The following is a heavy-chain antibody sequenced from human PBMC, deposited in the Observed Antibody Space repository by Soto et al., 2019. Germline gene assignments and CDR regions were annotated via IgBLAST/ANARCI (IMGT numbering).Heavy chain of an antibody. CDR2: ISSTGTYI. V-gene: IGHV3-21*01. CDR1: GFTFTRNG. J-gene: IGHJ4*02. Sequence: EVQLVESGGGLVKPGGSLTLSCAASGFTFTRNGMSWVRQAPGKGLEWVSSISSTGTYIYDADSVKGRFTISRDNAKNSVYLQMNSLRVEATAVYYCARSGGSYYFDYWGQGTLVTVSS. D-gene: IGHD2-15*01. CDR3: ARSGGSYYFDY.